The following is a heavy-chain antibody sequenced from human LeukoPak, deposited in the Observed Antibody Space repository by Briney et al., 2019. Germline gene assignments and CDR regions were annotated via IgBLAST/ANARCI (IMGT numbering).Heavy chain of an antibody. V-gene: IGHV3-21*01. J-gene: IGHJ5*02. CDR1: GFTFSSYS. CDR3: ARDKDRGNWFDP. D-gene: IGHD1-14*01. CDR2: ISSSSSYI. Sequence: GGYLRLSCAASGFTFSSYSMNWVRQAPGKGLEWVSSISSSSSYIYYADSVKGRFTISRDNAKNSLYLQMNSLRAEDTAVYYCARDKDRGNWFDPWGQGTLVTVSS.